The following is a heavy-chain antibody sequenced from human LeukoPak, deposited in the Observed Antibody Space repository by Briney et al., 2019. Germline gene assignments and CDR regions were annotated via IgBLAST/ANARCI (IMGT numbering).Heavy chain of an antibody. CDR3: AKDPFDY. Sequence: PGRSLRLSCAASGFTFSSYGMHWVRQAPGKGLEWVAVISYDGSNKHYADSVKGRFTISRDNSKNTLYLQMNSLRAEDTAVYYCAKDPFDYWGQGTLVTVSS. V-gene: IGHV3-30*18. J-gene: IGHJ4*02. CDR2: ISYDGSNK. CDR1: GFTFSSYG.